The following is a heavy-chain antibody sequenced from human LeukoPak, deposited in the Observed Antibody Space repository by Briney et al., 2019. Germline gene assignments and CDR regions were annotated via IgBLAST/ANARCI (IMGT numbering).Heavy chain of an antibody. D-gene: IGHD4-17*01. CDR1: GFTFSSYG. Sequence: TGGSLRLSCAASGFTFSSYGMHWVRQAPGKGLEWVSTISGSGGSTYYADSVKGRFTISRDNSKNTLYLQMNSLRAEDTALYYCAKSPLGVTRRPNFDYWGQGTLVTVSS. CDR2: ISGSGGST. J-gene: IGHJ4*02. CDR3: AKSPLGVTRRPNFDY. V-gene: IGHV3-23*01.